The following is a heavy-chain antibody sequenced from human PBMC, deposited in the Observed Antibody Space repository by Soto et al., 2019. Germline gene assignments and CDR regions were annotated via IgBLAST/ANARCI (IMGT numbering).Heavy chain of an antibody. CDR3: VRDCGYSSSWYPFDY. Sequence: ASVKVSCKASGYTFTNYAIHWVRQAPGHRLEWMGWINAGNGKTKYSQNLQGRVTISRDTSASTASLELRSLRSEDTGVYSCVRDCGYSSSWYPFDYWGQGTLVTVSS. CDR1: GYTFTNYA. CDR2: INAGNGKT. V-gene: IGHV1-3*01. D-gene: IGHD2-2*03. J-gene: IGHJ4*02.